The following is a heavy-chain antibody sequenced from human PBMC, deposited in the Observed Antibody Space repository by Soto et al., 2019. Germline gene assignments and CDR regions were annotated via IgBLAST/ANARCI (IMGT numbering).Heavy chain of an antibody. CDR2: ISSYGGST. Sequence: EVQLVESGGGLVQPGGSLRLSCAASGFTFSSYAMHWVRQAPGKGLEYVSAISSYGGSTYYATSVKGRFTISRDNSKNTLYLPMGSLRAEDMAVYYCARDPDSSGYYYFDYWGQGTLVTVSS. J-gene: IGHJ4*02. CDR1: GFTFSSYA. D-gene: IGHD3-22*01. CDR3: ARDPDSSGYYYFDY. V-gene: IGHV3-64*01.